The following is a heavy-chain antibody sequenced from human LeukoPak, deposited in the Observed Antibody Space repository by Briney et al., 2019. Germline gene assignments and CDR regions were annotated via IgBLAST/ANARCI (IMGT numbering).Heavy chain of an antibody. Sequence: GGSLRLPCAASGFPFTTYAMTWVRQAPGEGLQWVAGISGSGTITSYSDSVKGRFTISRDNSNNTLHLLMTGLRAEDTALYYCVKDRCDRFTCPEVWGQGTLVTVSS. V-gene: IGHV3-23*01. CDR1: GFPFTTYA. J-gene: IGHJ4*02. CDR3: VKDRCDRFTCPEV. CDR2: ISGSGTIT. D-gene: IGHD3-16*02.